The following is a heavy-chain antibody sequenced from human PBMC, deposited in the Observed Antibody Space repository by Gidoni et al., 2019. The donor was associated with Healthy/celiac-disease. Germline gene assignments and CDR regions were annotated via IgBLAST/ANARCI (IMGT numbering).Heavy chain of an antibody. J-gene: IGHJ3*02. CDR3: ASTYYYDSSGSHDAFDI. Sequence: QLQLQESGPGLVKPSETLSLTCTVSGGSISSSSYYWGWIRQPPGKGLEWIGRIYYSGSTYYNPSLKSRVTISVDTSKNQFSLKLSSVTAADTAVYYCASTYYYDSSGSHDAFDIWGQGTMVTVSS. CDR1: GGSISSSSYY. D-gene: IGHD3-22*01. CDR2: IYYSGST. V-gene: IGHV4-39*01.